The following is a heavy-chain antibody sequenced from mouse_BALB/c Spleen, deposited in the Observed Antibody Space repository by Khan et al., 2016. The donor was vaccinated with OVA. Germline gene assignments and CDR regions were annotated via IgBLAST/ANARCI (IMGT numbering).Heavy chain of an antibody. Sequence: QVRLQQSGAELAKPGASVKISCKASGYSFTTYWMHWVKQRPGQGLEWIGYINPSTGYTDYNQKFKDKATLTADKSSSTAYMELSSLTSDDFAVYYCGRGGHYGAWFAYWGQGTLVTVSA. CDR1: GYSFTTYW. CDR3: GRGGHYGAWFAY. J-gene: IGHJ3*01. V-gene: IGHV1-7*01. CDR2: INPSTGYT. D-gene: IGHD2-1*01.